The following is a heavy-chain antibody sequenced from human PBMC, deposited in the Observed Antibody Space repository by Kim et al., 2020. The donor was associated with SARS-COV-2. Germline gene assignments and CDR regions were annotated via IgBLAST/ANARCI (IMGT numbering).Heavy chain of an antibody. Sequence: ASVKVSCKASGYTFPNSGISWVRQALAQGPEWMGWTNIYNDNTRYTQRFQGRITMTIDASTNTAYMELRSLRSDDTAVYYCATRMVTTGHDAFDIWGQGTVISVSS. CDR1: GYTFPNSG. CDR2: TNIYNDNT. D-gene: IGHD2-21*02. V-gene: IGHV1-18*01. CDR3: ATRMVTTGHDAFDI. J-gene: IGHJ3*02.